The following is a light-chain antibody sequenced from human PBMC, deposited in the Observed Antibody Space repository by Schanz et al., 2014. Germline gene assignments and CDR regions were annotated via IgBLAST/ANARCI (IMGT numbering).Light chain of an antibody. CDR2: GAS. V-gene: IGKV3-20*01. CDR1: QSVHSTS. CDR3: QQYHSSPLT. J-gene: IGKJ4*01. Sequence: EIVLTQSPETLSLSPGERATLSCRASQSVHSTSLAWYQQKPGQAPRLLIYGASNRATDIPDRFSGGGSRTDFTLTIGRLEPEDFAVYYCQQYHSSPLTFGGGTKVEIK.